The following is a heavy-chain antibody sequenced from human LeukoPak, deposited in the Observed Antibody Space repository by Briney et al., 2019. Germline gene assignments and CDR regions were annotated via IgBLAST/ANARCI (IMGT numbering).Heavy chain of an antibody. CDR1: GFTFSSYE. D-gene: IGHD3-16*01. CDR2: ISSSGSTI. CDR3: ARDRWAVTLGYYYYMDV. J-gene: IGHJ6*03. V-gene: IGHV3-48*03. Sequence: GGSPRLSCAASGFTFSSYEMNWVRQAPGKGLEWVSYISSSGSTIYYADSVKGRFTISRDNAKNSLSLQMNSLRAEDTAVYYCARDRWAVTLGYYYYMDVWGKGTTVTVSS.